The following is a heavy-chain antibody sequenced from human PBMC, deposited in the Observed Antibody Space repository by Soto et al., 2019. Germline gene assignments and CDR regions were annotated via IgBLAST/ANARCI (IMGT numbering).Heavy chain of an antibody. CDR2: ISYDGSNK. CDR3: ARDRTVVVTAIGDAFDI. J-gene: IGHJ3*02. CDR1: GFTFSSYA. D-gene: IGHD2-21*02. Sequence: QVQLVESGGGVVQPGRSLRLSCAASGFTFSSYAMHWVRQAPGKGLEWVAVISYDGSNKYYADSVKGRFTISRDNSKNXRYLQMNSLRAEDTAVYYCARDRTVVVTAIGDAFDIWGQGTMVTVSS. V-gene: IGHV3-30-3*01.